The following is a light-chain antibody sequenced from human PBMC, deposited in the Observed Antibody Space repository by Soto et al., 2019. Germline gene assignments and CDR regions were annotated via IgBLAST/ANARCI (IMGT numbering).Light chain of an antibody. J-gene: IGKJ1*01. CDR2: DAS. V-gene: IGKV3-15*01. CDR3: QHYYTWPPGGT. CDR1: QSVRRN. Sequence: EIVMTQSPATLSVSPGGEATLSCRASQSVRRNLAWYQQKPGQAPSLLIFDASTRATGVPARFSGSGSGTEFTLTISSLQSEDFAVYYCQHYYTWPPGGTFGQGTKVEI.